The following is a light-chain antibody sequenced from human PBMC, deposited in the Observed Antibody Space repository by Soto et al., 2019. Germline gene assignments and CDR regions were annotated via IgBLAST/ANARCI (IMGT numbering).Light chain of an antibody. CDR1: GRDIGAYDY. V-gene: IGLV2-14*01. J-gene: IGLJ1*01. CDR2: GVN. CDR3: SSYTTSYFYV. Sequence: QSALTQPASVSGSPGQSITISCTGSGRDIGAYDYVSWYQQYPGKAPKLLIYGVNNRPSGVSYRFSASKSAFTASLTISGLQAEDEAHYYCSSYTTSYFYVFGPGTKVTVL.